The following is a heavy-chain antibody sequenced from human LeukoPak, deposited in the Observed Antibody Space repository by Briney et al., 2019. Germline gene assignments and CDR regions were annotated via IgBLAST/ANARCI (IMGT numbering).Heavy chain of an antibody. J-gene: IGHJ4*02. CDR1: GFTFSNYE. V-gene: IGHV3-48*03. CDR2: ISSSGSDI. D-gene: IGHD4-23*01. CDR3: TKLPETTVITKSIDY. Sequence: PGGSLRLSCAASGFTFSNYEMHWVRQAPGKGLEWVSYISSSGSDIYYADSVKGRFTISRDNAKNSLYLHMNSLKSEDTAVYYCTKLPETTVITKSIDYWGQGTLVTVSS.